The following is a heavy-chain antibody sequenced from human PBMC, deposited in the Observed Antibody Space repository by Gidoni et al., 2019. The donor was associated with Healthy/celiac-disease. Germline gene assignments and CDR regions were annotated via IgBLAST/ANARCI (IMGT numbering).Heavy chain of an antibody. D-gene: IGHD3-22*01. Sequence: QVQLVESGGGVVQPGRSLRLSCAASGFPFSSYGMHWVRQAPGKGLEWVAVIWYDGSNKYYADSVKGRFTISRDNSKNTLYLQMNSLRAEDTAVYYCARTYYYDSSGYFDAFDIWGQGTMVTVSS. CDR1: GFPFSSYG. J-gene: IGHJ3*02. CDR2: IWYDGSNK. V-gene: IGHV3-33*01. CDR3: ARTYYYDSSGYFDAFDI.